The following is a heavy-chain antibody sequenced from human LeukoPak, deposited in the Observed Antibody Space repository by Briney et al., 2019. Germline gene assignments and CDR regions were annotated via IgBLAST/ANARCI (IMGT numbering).Heavy chain of an antibody. J-gene: IGHJ6*04. V-gene: IGHV3-21*01. CDR1: GFTLSSYS. CDR2: ISSSSSYI. D-gene: IGHD3-10*01. CDR3: ARDFQVWFGEAYGMDV. Sequence: GGSLRLSCAASGFTLSSYSMNWVRQAPGKGLEWVSSISSSSSYIYYADSVKGRFTISRDNAKNSLYLQMNSLRAEDTAVYYCARDFQVWFGEAYGMDVWGKGTTVTVSS.